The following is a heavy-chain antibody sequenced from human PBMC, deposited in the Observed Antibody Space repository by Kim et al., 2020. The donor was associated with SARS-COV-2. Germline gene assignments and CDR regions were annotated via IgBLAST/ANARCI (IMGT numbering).Heavy chain of an antibody. V-gene: IGHV1-69*01. CDR3: ARDLRVWNPNRYGMDV. J-gene: IGHJ6*02. D-gene: IGHD1-1*01. Sequence: KVQGSVTMTADESTSTAYMELSSLRSEDTAVYYCARDLRVWNPNRYGMDVWGQGTTVTVSS.